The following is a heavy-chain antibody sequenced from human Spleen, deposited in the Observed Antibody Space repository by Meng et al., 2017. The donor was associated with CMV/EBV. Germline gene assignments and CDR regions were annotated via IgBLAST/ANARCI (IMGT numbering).Heavy chain of an antibody. CDR1: GYTFTGYY. V-gene: IGHV1-2*02. J-gene: IGHJ4*02. D-gene: IGHD3-10*01. Sequence: ASVKVSCKASGYTFTGYYIHWVRQAPGQGLEWMGWINPNSGGTNYAQKFQGRVIMTGETSISTAYMELNRLKTDDAAVYYCARRITMGRGVVGGARYYFHYWGQGTLVTLL. CDR2: INPNSGGT. CDR3: ARRITMGRGVVGGARYYFHY.